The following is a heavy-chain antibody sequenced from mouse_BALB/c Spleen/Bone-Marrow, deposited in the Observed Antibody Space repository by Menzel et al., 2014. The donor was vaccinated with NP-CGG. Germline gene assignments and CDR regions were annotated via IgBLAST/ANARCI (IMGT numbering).Heavy chain of an antibody. Sequence: VQVVGSGAELVKPGASVKMSCKASGYTFTSYWMHWVKQRPGQGLEWIGVIDPSDSYTSYNQKFKGKATLTVDTSSSTAYMQLSSLTSEDSAVYYCTIPTARACFDYWGQGTTLTVSS. J-gene: IGHJ2*01. CDR2: IDPSDSYT. V-gene: IGHV1S127*01. CDR1: GYTFTSYW. D-gene: IGHD3-2*01. CDR3: TIPTARACFDY.